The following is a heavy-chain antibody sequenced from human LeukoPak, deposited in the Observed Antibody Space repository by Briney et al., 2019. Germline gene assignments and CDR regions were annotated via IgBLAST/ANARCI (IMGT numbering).Heavy chain of an antibody. D-gene: IGHD6-6*01. CDR1: GFTVSSNY. V-gene: IGHV3-53*01. J-gene: IGHJ5*02. Sequence: PGGSLRLSCAASGFTVSSNYMSWVRQAPGRGLEWVSVIYSGGSTYYAHSVQGLFNSSKDNAKNTLYLQMNRLRAEDTALYYCARVGSSNWFDPWVQGTLVTVSS. CDR3: ARVGSSNWFDP. CDR2: IYSGGST.